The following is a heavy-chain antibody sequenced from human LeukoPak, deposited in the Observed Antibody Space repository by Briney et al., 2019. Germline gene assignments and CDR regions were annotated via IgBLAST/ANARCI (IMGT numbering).Heavy chain of an antibody. CDR3: ATDSRLGYCGSTSCYYFGY. Sequence: ASVKVSCKASGGTFSSYAISWVRQAPGKGLEWMGGFDPEDGETIYAQKFQGRVTMTEDTSTDTAYMELSSLRSEDTAVYYCATDSRLGYCGSTSCYYFGYWGQGTLVTVSS. CDR1: GGTFSSYA. D-gene: IGHD2-2*01. CDR2: FDPEDGET. V-gene: IGHV1-24*01. J-gene: IGHJ4*02.